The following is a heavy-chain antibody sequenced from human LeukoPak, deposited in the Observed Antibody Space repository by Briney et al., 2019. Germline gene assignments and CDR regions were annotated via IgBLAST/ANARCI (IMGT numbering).Heavy chain of an antibody. CDR1: GGSLSGYY. J-gene: IGHJ5*02. V-gene: IGHV4-34*01. CDR3: ARVRRSSSWYDWFDP. Sequence: SETLSLTCAVYGGSLSGYYWSWIRQPPGKGLEWIGEINHSGSTNYNPSLKSRVTISVDTSKNQFSLKLSSVTAADTAVYYCARVRRSSSWYDWFDPWGQGTLVTVSS. CDR2: INHSGST. D-gene: IGHD6-13*01.